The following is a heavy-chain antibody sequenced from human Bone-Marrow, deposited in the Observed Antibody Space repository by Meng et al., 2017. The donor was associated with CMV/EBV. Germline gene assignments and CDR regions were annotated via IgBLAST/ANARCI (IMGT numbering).Heavy chain of an antibody. CDR2: INPNSGGT. CDR3: ARDERLSLGELGP. D-gene: IGHD3-16*01. V-gene: IGHV1-2*02. CDR1: GYTFTGYY. J-gene: IGHJ5*02. Sequence: ASMKVSCKASGYTFTGYYMHWVRQAPGQGLEWMGWINPNSGGTNYAQKFQGRVTMTRDTSISTAYMELSRLRSDDTAVYYWARDERLSLGELGPWGQGTPVTVSS.